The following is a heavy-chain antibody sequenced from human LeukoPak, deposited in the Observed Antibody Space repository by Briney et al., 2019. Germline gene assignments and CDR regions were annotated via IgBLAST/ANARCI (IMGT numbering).Heavy chain of an antibody. Sequence: GGSLRLSCAASGFTFSSYSMNWVRQAPGKGLEWVSSISSSSSYIYYADSVKGRFTFSRDNAKNSLYLQMNSLRAEDTAVYYCARESRGAYSSGWYAALNYYFDYWGQGTLVTVSS. CDR1: GFTFSSYS. V-gene: IGHV3-21*01. J-gene: IGHJ4*02. D-gene: IGHD6-19*01. CDR2: ISSSSSYI. CDR3: ARESRGAYSSGWYAALNYYFDY.